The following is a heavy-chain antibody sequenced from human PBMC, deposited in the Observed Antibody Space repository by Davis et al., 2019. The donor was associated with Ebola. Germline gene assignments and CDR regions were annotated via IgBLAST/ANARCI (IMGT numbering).Heavy chain of an antibody. CDR3: AREGPRFDSTDYLGWFDP. CDR1: GYTFTSYA. CDR2: IDAGNGNT. D-gene: IGHD3-22*01. Sequence: ASVKVSCKASGYTFTSYAMHWVRQAPGQRLEWMGWIDAGNGNTKYSQKFQDRVTITRDTSASTAYMELSSLTSEDTAVYYCAREGPRFDSTDYLGWFDPWGQGTLLTVSS. V-gene: IGHV1-3*01. J-gene: IGHJ5*02.